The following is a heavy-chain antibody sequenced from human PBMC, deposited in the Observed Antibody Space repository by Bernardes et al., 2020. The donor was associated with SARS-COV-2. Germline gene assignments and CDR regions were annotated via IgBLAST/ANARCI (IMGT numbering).Heavy chain of an antibody. CDR1: GGSLSSGGYS. Sequence: SETLSLTCTVSGGSLSSGGYSWSWLRQHPGKGLEWIGCIHYSGITYYNPSLKSRVTLSVDTSKNQFSLKLSSVTAADTAVYYLAVGQLERQAGMDYYGMDVWGQGTTVTVSS. V-gene: IGHV4-31*03. CDR3: AVGQLERQAGMDYYGMDV. J-gene: IGHJ6*02. D-gene: IGHD1-1*01. CDR2: IHYSGIT.